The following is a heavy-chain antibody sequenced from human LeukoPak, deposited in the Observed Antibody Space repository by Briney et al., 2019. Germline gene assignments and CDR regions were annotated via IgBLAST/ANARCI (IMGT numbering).Heavy chain of an antibody. V-gene: IGHV3-30*04. D-gene: IGHD1-26*01. J-gene: IGHJ6*03. CDR3: GKGGAGGYFYMDV. CDR2: ISYDGSNK. Sequence: PGGSLRLSCAASGFTFSSYAMHWVRQAPGKGLAGVAVISYDGSNKYYADSVKGRFTISRDNSKNTLYLQMNSLRVEDTAMYYCGKGGAGGYFYMDVWGKGTTVTVSS. CDR1: GFTFSSYA.